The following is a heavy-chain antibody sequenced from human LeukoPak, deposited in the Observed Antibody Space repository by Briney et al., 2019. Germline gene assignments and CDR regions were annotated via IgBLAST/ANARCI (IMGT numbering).Heavy chain of an antibody. V-gene: IGHV5-51*01. Sequence: GESLKISCKGSGYSSTSYWIGWVRQMPGKGLEWMGIIYPGDSDTRYSPSFQGQVTISADKSISTAYLQWSSLKASDTAMYYCARPHRYYGDYDAFDIWGQGTMVTVSS. J-gene: IGHJ3*02. CDR2: IYPGDSDT. CDR1: GYSSTSYW. CDR3: ARPHRYYGDYDAFDI. D-gene: IGHD4-17*01.